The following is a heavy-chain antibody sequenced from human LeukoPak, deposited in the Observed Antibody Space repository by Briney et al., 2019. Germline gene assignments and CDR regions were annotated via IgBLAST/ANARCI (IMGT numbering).Heavy chain of an antibody. Sequence: SETLSLTCAVYGGSFSGYYWSWIRQPPGKGLEWIGEINHSGSTNYDPSLKSRVTISADTSKNQFSLKLSSVTAADTAVYYCARATNTMGYWGQGTLVTVSS. CDR2: INHSGST. V-gene: IGHV4-34*01. CDR3: ARATNTMGY. J-gene: IGHJ4*02. D-gene: IGHD2-8*01. CDR1: GGSFSGYY.